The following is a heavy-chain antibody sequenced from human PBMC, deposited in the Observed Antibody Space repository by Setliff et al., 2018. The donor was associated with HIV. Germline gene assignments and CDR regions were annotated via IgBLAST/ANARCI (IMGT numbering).Heavy chain of an antibody. J-gene: IGHJ6*02. D-gene: IGHD3-10*01. V-gene: IGHV4-34*01. CDR1: GGSFRGYY. Sequence: SETLSLTCAVYGGSFRGYYWSWIRQPPGKGLEWIGEINHSGSTNYNPSLKSRVTISVDTSKSQVSLKLSSVTASDTAVYYCARARYIVIRGDAGMDVWGPGTTVTVSS. CDR3: ARARYIVIRGDAGMDV. CDR2: INHSGST.